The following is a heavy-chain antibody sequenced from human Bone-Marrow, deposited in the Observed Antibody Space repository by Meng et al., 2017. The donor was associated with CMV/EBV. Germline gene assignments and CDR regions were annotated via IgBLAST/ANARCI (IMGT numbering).Heavy chain of an antibody. J-gene: IGHJ6*02. CDR1: GYTFTGYY. CDR3: ATISKGYYYYGMDV. Sequence: ASVKVSCKASGYTFTGYYMHWVRQAPGQGLEWMGWINPNSGGTYYAQKFQGRVTMTRDTSISTAYMELSRLRSDDTAVYYCATISKGYYYYGMDVWGQGTTVTVSS. D-gene: IGHD3-9*01. V-gene: IGHV1-2*02. CDR2: INPNSGGT.